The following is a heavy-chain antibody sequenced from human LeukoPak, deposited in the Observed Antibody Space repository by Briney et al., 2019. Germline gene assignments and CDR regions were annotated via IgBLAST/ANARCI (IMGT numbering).Heavy chain of an antibody. V-gene: IGHV1-8*01. CDR2: MNPNSGNT. Sequence: ASVKVSCKASGYTFTSYDINWVRQATGQGLEWMGWMNPNSGNTGYAQKFRGRVTMTRNTSISTAYMELSSLRSEDTAVYYCARVAVPMRVRGYDYWGQGTLVTVSS. CDR1: GYTFTSYD. CDR3: ARVAVPMRVRGYDY. J-gene: IGHJ4*02. D-gene: IGHD6-19*01.